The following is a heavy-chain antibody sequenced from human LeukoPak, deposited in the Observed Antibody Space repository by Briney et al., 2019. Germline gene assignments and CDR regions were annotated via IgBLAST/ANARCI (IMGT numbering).Heavy chain of an antibody. V-gene: IGHV3-64D*09. CDR2: SVGTGGNV. Sequence: PGGSLRLSCSASGFILNNYAMHWVRQAPGKGLEFVSTSVGTGGNVYYADSVKGRFTISRDNSKNTLYLQMSSLRADDTAIYYCVKDAYYGSGKGSDYWGQGTLVTVSS. D-gene: IGHD3-10*01. CDR3: VKDAYYGSGKGSDY. CDR1: GFILNNYA. J-gene: IGHJ4*02.